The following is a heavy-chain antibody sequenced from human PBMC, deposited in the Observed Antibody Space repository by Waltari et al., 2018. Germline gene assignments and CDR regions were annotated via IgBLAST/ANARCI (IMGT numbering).Heavy chain of an antibody. D-gene: IGHD6-13*01. V-gene: IGHV3-7*01. CDR3: ARDHSVVAAGRLVIY. CDR1: GFTFSGYW. J-gene: IGHJ4*02. CDR2: IKQDGSQK. Sequence: EVQLVESGGGLVQPGGSLTLSCAASGFTFSGYWMSWFRQAPGKGLGWVANIKQDGSQKYDVGSVKGRFTISRDNAKNSLHLQMHSLRDEDTAIYYCARDHSVVAAGRLVIYWGQGTLVTVSS.